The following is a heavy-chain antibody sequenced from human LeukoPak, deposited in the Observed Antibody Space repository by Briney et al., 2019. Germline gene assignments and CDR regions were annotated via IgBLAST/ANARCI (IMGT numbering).Heavy chain of an antibody. V-gene: IGHV3-66*01. CDR3: ARAGSSWSREDYFDY. Sequence: HHGGSLRLSCAASGFTVSSNYMSWVRQAPGKGVEWVSVIYSGGSTYYADSVKGRFTISRDNSKNTLYLQMNSLRAEDTAVYYCARAGSSWSREDYFDYWGQGTLVTVSS. CDR2: IYSGGST. J-gene: IGHJ4*02. CDR1: GFTVSSNY. D-gene: IGHD6-13*01.